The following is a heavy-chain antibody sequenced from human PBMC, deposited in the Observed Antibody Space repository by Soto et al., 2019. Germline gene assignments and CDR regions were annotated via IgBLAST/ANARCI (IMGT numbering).Heavy chain of an antibody. CDR3: AREYSLAVLAPGY. V-gene: IGHV3-30*03. J-gene: IGHJ4*02. CDR2: ISNDGSNK. Sequence: QVLLVESGGGVVQPGTSLRLSCAASQFTFSSYAMHWVRQAPGKGLEWVAVISNDGSNKQYADSVKGRFTISRDNSKNTLYLQMSGLRAEDTAVYYCAREYSLAVLAPGYCGQGILVTVSS. CDR1: QFTFSSYA. D-gene: IGHD2-8*02.